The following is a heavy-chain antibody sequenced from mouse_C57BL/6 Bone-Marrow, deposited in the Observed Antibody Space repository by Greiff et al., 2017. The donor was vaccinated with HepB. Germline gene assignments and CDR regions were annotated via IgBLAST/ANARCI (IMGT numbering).Heavy chain of an antibody. CDR3: ARGVTTRNWFAY. V-gene: IGHV1-19*01. D-gene: IGHD2-2*01. J-gene: IGHJ3*01. CDR1: VYTFTDYY. Sequence: VQLQQSGPVLVKPGASVKMSCKASVYTFTDYYMNWVKQSHGKSLEWIGVINPYNGGTSYNQKFKGKATLTVDKSSSTAYMELNSLTSEDSAVYYCARGVTTRNWFAYWGQGTLVTVSA. CDR2: INPYNGGT.